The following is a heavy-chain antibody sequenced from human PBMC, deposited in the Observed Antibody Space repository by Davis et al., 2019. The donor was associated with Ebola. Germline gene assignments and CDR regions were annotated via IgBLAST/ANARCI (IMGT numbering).Heavy chain of an antibody. CDR3: AKHHASSSDWWFYFDY. CDR2: IFRTGVT. Sequence: PSETLSLTCSVSGGSIGSYYWTWVRQPPGKGLEWIGYIFRTGVTFYNPDLKSRVSMSVDTSKNQFSLEMTSVTAADTAVYYCAKHHASSSDWWFYFDYWGQGALVTVSS. V-gene: IGHV4-59*01. CDR1: GGSIGSYY. D-gene: IGHD2-8*02. J-gene: IGHJ4*02.